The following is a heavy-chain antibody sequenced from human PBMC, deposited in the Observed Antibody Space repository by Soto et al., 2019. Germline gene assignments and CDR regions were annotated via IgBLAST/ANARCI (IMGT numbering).Heavy chain of an antibody. CDR1: GGTFSSYT. CDR2: IIPILGIA. Sequence: QVQLVQSGAEVKKPGSSVKVSCKASGGTFSSYTISWVRQAPGQGLEWMGRIIPILGIANYAQKFQGRVTITADKSTSTAYMELSSLRSEDTAVYYCARDGGYYDILTGYCSPLPFDYWGQGTLVTVSS. D-gene: IGHD3-9*01. V-gene: IGHV1-69*08. CDR3: ARDGGYYDILTGYCSPLPFDY. J-gene: IGHJ4*02.